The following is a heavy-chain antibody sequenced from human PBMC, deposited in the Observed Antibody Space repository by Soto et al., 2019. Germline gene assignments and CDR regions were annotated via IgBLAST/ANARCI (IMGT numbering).Heavy chain of an antibody. D-gene: IGHD2-2*01. J-gene: IGHJ4*02. CDR2: ISGSGDTT. CDR3: AKSGGSCNIIACYSQYFDY. CDR1: EFTFSSYA. V-gene: IGHV3-23*01. Sequence: EVQLLESGGGLVQPGGSLRLSCAASEFTFSSYAMSWVRQAPGKGLEWVSAISGSGDTTYYADSVKGRFTISRDNSKNTRYLQINSLRAEDTAVYYCAKSGGSCNIIACYSQYFDYWGQGTLVTVSS.